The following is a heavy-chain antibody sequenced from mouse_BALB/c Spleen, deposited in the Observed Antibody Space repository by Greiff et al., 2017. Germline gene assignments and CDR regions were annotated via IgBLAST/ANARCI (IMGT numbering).Heavy chain of an antibody. D-gene: IGHD1-1*02. Sequence: LVKPGASVKISCKASGYSFTGYYMHWVKQSNGKSLEWIGYISCYNGATSYNQKFKGKATFTVDTSSSTAYMQFNSLTSEDSAVYYCARERRGAHYGSDYWGQGTTLTVSS. CDR1: GYSFTGYY. CDR2: ISCYNGAT. J-gene: IGHJ2*01. CDR3: ARERRGAHYGSDY. V-gene: IGHV1S34*01.